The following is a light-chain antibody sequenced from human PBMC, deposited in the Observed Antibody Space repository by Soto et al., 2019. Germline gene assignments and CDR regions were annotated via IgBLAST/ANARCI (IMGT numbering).Light chain of an antibody. Sequence: QSALTQPASVSGSPGQSXTXXXXGXXXXXGSYNLVSWYQQHPGKAPKLMIYEVSKRPSGVSNRFSGSKSGNTASLTISGLQAEDEADYYCCSYAGSSTYVVFGGGTKVTVL. V-gene: IGLV2-23*02. CDR2: EVS. J-gene: IGLJ2*01. CDR1: XXXXGSYNL. CDR3: CSYAGSSTYVV.